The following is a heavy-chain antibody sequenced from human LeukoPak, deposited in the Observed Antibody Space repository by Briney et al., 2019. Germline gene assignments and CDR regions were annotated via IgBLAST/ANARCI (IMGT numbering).Heavy chain of an antibody. Sequence: GGSLRLSCTASGFDFGGLWMSWVRQAPGKGLEWVSSISSSSSYIYYADSVKGRFTISRDNAKNSLYLQMNSLRAEDTAVYYCARTFFRGPSPYAFDIWGQGTMVTVSS. J-gene: IGHJ3*02. CDR2: ISSSSSYI. V-gene: IGHV3-21*01. CDR3: ARTFFRGPSPYAFDI. D-gene: IGHD2-2*01. CDR1: GFDFGGLW.